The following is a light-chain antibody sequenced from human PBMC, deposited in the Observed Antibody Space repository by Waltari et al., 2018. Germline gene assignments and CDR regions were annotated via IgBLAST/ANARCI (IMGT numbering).Light chain of an antibody. CDR2: AAS. V-gene: IGKV1-9*01. CDR3: QHLNNYPLS. Sequence: DIQLTQSQSFLSASVADRVTITGRASQGISSYLAWYQQKPGRAPKLLIYAASTLQSGVPSRFSGSGSGTEFTLAISSLQTEDFATYYCQHLNNYPLSFGGGTKVEIK. CDR1: QGISSY. J-gene: IGKJ4*01.